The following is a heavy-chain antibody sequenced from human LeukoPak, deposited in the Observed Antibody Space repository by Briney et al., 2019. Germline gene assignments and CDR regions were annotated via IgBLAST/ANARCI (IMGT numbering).Heavy chain of an antibody. V-gene: IGHV1-2*02. CDR1: GYTFSTYY. J-gene: IGHJ4*02. Sequence: ASMKVSCKASGYTFSTYYIHWVRQAPGQGLEWMGWIDPNSGGTNDAQKFQGRVTMTRDTSISTAYMELRSLRSDDTAVYYCARGGYSYGRLGDYWGQGTLVTVSS. CDR3: ARGGYSYGRLGDY. CDR2: IDPNSGGT. D-gene: IGHD5-18*01.